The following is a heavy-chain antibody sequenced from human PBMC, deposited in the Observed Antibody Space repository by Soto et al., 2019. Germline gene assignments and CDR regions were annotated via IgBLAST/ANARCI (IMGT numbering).Heavy chain of an antibody. D-gene: IGHD3-10*01. V-gene: IGHV1-69*13. CDR2: IIPIFGTA. Sequence: ASVKVFCKASGGTFSSYAISWVRQAPGQGLEWMGGIIPIFGTANYAQKFQGRVTITADESTSTAYMELSSLRSEDTAVYYCARRSVRGVIVDYWGQGTLVTVSS. CDR3: ARRSVRGVIVDY. CDR1: GGTFSSYA. J-gene: IGHJ4*02.